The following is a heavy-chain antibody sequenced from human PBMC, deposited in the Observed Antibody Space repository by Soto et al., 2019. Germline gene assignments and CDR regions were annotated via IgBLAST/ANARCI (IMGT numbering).Heavy chain of an antibody. D-gene: IGHD4-4*01. V-gene: IGHV3-33*01. CDR2: IWYDGSNK. Sequence: GGSLRLSCAASGFTFSSYGMHWVRQAPGKGLEWVAVIWYDGSNKYYADSVKGRFTISRDNSKNTLYLQMNSLRAEDTAVYYCARDSVPNSNYAVWFDYWGQGTLVTVSS. CDR1: GFTFSSYG. CDR3: ARDSVPNSNYAVWFDY. J-gene: IGHJ4*02.